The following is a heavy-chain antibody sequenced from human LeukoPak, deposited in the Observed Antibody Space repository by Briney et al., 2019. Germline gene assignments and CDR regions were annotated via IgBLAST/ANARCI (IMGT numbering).Heavy chain of an antibody. J-gene: IGHJ5*02. CDR1: GYTFTGYY. D-gene: IGHD2-8*01. CDR2: INPNSGGT. Sequence: ASVKVSCKASGYTFTGYYMHWVRQAPGQGLEWMGWINPNSGGTNYAQKFQGRVTMTTDTSTSTAYMELRSLRSDDTAVYYCARVLMVYAHRRLGWFDPWGQGTLVTVSS. V-gene: IGHV1-2*02. CDR3: ARVLMVYAHRRLGWFDP.